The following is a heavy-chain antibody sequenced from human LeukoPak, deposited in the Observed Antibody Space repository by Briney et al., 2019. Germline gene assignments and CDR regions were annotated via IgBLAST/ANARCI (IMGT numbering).Heavy chain of an antibody. J-gene: IGHJ4*02. CDR1: GFTFSDYY. D-gene: IGHD6-13*01. Sequence: GGSLRLSCAASGFTFSDYYMSWIRQAPGKGLEWVSYISRSGSTIYYADSVKGRFTISRDNAKNSLYLQMNSLRAEDTAVYYCARERRGIAAALDYWGQGTLVTVSS. CDR3: ARERRGIAAALDY. CDR2: ISRSGSTI. V-gene: IGHV3-11*04.